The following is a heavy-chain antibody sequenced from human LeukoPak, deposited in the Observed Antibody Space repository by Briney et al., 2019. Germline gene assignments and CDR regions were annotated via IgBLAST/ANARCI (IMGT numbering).Heavy chain of an antibody. Sequence: GASVKVSCKASGGTFSSYAISWVRQAPGQGLEWMGRIIPIFGTANYAQKFQGRVTITTDESTSTAYMELSSLRSEDTAVYYCARASDCSGGSCHISYWGQGTLVTVSS. D-gene: IGHD2-15*01. CDR3: ARASDCSGGSCHISY. J-gene: IGHJ4*02. CDR2: IIPIFGTA. V-gene: IGHV1-69*05. CDR1: GGTFSSYA.